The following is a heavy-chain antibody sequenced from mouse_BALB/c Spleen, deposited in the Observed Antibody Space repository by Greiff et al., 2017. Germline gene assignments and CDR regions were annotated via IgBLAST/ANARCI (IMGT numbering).Heavy chain of an antibody. Sequence: DVKLVESGGGLVQPGGSLKLSCAASGFTFSSYTMSWVRQTPEKRLEWVAYISNGGGSTYYPDTVKGRFTIARDNAKNTLYLQMSSLKSEDTAMYYGARRGWVGMDYWGQGTSVTVSS. CDR2: ISNGGGST. D-gene: IGHD1-1*01. CDR1: GFTFSSYT. V-gene: IGHV5-12-2*01. J-gene: IGHJ4*01. CDR3: ARRGWVGMDY.